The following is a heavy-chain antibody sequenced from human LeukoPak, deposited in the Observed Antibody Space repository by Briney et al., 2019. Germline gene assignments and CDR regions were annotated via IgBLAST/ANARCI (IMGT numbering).Heavy chain of an antibody. Sequence: VASVKVSCKASGGTFSSYAISWVRQAPGQGLEWMGRIIPIFGTANYAQKFQGRVTITTDESTSIAYMELSSLRSEDTAVYYCARDRGRYCSSTSCPEVDYFDYWGQGTLVTVSS. CDR2: IIPIFGTA. CDR3: ARDRGRYCSSTSCPEVDYFDY. D-gene: IGHD2-2*01. CDR1: GGTFSSYA. V-gene: IGHV1-69*05. J-gene: IGHJ4*02.